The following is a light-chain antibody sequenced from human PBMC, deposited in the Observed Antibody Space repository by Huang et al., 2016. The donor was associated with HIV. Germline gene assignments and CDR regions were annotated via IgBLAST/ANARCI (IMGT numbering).Light chain of an antibody. CDR3: LQDFNYPRT. Sequence: AIQLTQSPSSLSASVGDRVTITCRASQDITNDLGWYQQKPGKAPKLLISAASTLRSGVPSRFSGSGSGTDFTLTISSLQPEDFATYFCLQDFNYPRTFGQGTRVEIK. CDR1: QDITND. CDR2: AAS. J-gene: IGKJ1*01. V-gene: IGKV1-6*02.